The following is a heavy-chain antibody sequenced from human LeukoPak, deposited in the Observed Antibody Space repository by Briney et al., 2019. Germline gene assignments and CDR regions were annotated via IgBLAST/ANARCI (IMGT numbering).Heavy chain of an antibody. D-gene: IGHD1-26*01. CDR3: ARHGHSGYFDY. CDR2: IYYSGST. J-gene: IGHJ4*02. CDR1: GGSVSNSNYY. Sequence: SETLSLTCTVSGGSVSNSNYYCGWVRQPPGKGLEWIGSIYYSGSTYYNPSLKSRVTISVDTSKNQFSLKLSSVTAADTAVYYCARHGHSGYFDYWGQGTLVTVSS. V-gene: IGHV4-39*01.